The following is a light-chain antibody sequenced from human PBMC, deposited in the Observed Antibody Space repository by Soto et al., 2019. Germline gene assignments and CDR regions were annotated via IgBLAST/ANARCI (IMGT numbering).Light chain of an antibody. CDR3: SSHTSRCTLF. V-gene: IGLV2-14*03. J-gene: IGLJ1*01. Sequence: QSALTQPASVSGSPGQSITISCTGTSSDVGAYNYVSWYQQHPGKAPKLMVYDVSNRPSGVSNLLSGSKSGNTASLTISGLQTDDEADYYCSSHTSRCTLFFGTGTKLTVL. CDR2: DVS. CDR1: SSDVGAYNY.